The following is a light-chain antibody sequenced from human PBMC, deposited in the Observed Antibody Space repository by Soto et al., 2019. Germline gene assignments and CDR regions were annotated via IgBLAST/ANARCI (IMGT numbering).Light chain of an antibody. J-gene: IGKJ4*01. CDR1: QSVNSAY. Sequence: EIVLTQSPGTLSLSPGVRATLSCRASQSVNSAYLAWYQQKPGQAPRLLIYVASNRAAGIPDRFSGSGSGTDFTLTISRLEHEDFAVYYCHQYADSPPRLIFGVGTKVDIK. CDR2: VAS. V-gene: IGKV3-20*01. CDR3: HQYADSPPRLI.